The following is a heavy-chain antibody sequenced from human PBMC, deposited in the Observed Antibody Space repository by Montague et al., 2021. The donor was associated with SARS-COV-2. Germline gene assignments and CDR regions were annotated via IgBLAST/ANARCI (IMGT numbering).Heavy chain of an antibody. CDR3: ARVGSWRFEIVIGPRHYYCGMDV. V-gene: IGHV4-39*07. Sequence: SETLSLTCTVSGGSISSSSYYWGWIRQPPGKGLEWIGRIYYSGSTYYNPSLKSRVTISVDTSKNQFSLKLSSVTAADTAVYYCARVGSWRFEIVIGPRHYYCGMDVWGQGTRVTVSS. J-gene: IGHJ6*02. CDR2: IYYSGST. CDR1: GGSISSSSYY. D-gene: IGHD2-21*01.